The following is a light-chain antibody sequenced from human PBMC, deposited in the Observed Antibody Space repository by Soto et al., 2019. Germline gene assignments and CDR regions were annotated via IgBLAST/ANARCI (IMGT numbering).Light chain of an antibody. V-gene: IGLV2-14*01. Sequence: QSAMTQPASVSGSPGQSIAISCTGTSSDVGGYNYVSWYQQHPGKAPKLMIYDVSDRPSGVSDRFSGSKSGNTASLTISGLQAEDDADYYCSSYTSSSTYIFGTGTKFTAL. CDR1: SSDVGGYNY. CDR3: SSYTSSSTYI. J-gene: IGLJ1*01. CDR2: DVS.